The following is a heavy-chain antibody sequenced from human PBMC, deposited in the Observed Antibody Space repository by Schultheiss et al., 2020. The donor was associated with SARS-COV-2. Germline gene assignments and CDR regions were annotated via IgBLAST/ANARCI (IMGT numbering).Heavy chain of an antibody. CDR2: IYSGGST. Sequence: GGSLRLSCAASGFTVSSNYMSWVRQAPGKGLEWVSVIYSGGSTYYADSVKGRFTISRHNSKNTLYLQMNSLRAEDTAVYYCAKSVGIAAAGIFDYWGQGTLVTVSS. J-gene: IGHJ4*02. D-gene: IGHD6-13*01. CDR1: GFTVSSNY. CDR3: AKSVGIAAAGIFDY. V-gene: IGHV3-53*01.